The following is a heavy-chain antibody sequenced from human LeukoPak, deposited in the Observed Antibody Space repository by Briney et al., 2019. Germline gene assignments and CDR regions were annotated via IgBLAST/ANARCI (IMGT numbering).Heavy chain of an antibody. J-gene: IGHJ4*02. V-gene: IGHV3-23*01. D-gene: IGHD3-22*01. CDR3: AKARGIYDSTGPDY. Sequence: GGPLRLSCVDSGFAFGSCAMSWVRQAPGKGPEWVSAIRGDGAETYYADSVKGRFTISRDISRNTLYLQMNSLSAEDTAVYYCAKARGIYDSTGPDYWGQGTLVTVSS. CDR1: GFAFGSCA. CDR2: IRGDGAET.